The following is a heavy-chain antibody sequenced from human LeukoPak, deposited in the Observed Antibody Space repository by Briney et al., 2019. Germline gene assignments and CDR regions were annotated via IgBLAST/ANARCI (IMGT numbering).Heavy chain of an antibody. CDR2: ISGSGGST. D-gene: IGHD3-3*02. CDR3: ARELITFSEYYYYGMDV. Sequence: GGSLRLSCAASGFTFSSYAMSWVRQAPGKGLEWVSAISGSGGSTYYADSVKGRFTISRDNAKNSLYLQMNSLRAEDTAVYYCARELITFSEYYYYGMDVWGQGNTVTVSS. J-gene: IGHJ6*02. V-gene: IGHV3-23*01. CDR1: GFTFSSYA.